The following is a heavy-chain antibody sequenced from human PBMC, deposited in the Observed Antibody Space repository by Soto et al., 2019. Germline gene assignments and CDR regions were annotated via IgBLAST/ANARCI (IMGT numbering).Heavy chain of an antibody. V-gene: IGHV4-61*01. Sequence: QVQLQESGPGLVKSSETLSLICFVSGEALGSGQSYWNWIRQAPGKGLEWIGQTFVTGATKYNAPLKSRVTMSVDTSKSQLSLTLTSVPAADSATYFCARGRSDSAGSSFGRRMDVWGQGTTVTVSS. CDR3: ARGRSDSAGSSFGRRMDV. CDR2: TFVTGAT. D-gene: IGHD3-10*01. J-gene: IGHJ6*02. CDR1: GEALGSGQSY.